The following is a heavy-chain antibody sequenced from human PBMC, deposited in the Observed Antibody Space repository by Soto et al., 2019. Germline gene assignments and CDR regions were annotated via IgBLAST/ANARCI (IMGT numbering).Heavy chain of an antibody. Sequence: PSQTLSLTFAISGDSVSSNSAAWNWIRQSPSRGLEWLGRTYYRSKWYNDYAVSVKSRITINPDTSKNQFSLQLNSVTPEDTAVYYCARETIAARNYYYYGMDVWGQGTTVTV. CDR1: GDSVSSNSAA. V-gene: IGHV6-1*01. CDR3: ARETIAARNYYYYGMDV. J-gene: IGHJ6*02. CDR2: TYYRSKWYN. D-gene: IGHD6-6*01.